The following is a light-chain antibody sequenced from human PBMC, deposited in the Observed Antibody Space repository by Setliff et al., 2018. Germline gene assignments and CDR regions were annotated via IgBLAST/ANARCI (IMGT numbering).Light chain of an antibody. CDR1: SSNIGAGF. J-gene: IGLJ2*01. V-gene: IGLV1-51*01. CDR3: GAWDSSLTTVL. CDR2: DSN. Sequence: QSVLTQPPSVSGAPGQRVTISCTGSSSNIGAGFSVHWYQQLPGTAPKVLIYDSNKRPSGIPDRFSGSKSGTSATLGITGLQTGDEADYYCGAWDSSLTTVLFGGGTKVTVL.